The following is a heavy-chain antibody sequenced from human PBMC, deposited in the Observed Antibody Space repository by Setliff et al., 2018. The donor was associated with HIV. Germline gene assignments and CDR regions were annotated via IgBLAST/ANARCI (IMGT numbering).Heavy chain of an antibody. J-gene: IGHJ6*02. CDR1: GFTFDDYA. V-gene: IGHV3-43D*03. CDR3: AKDTYTNGWHTSNFYHYGLEV. Sequence: GGSLRLSCAASGFTFDDYAMHWVRQVPGKGLEWASLISWDGGSTYYSDSVKGRFTISRDNRKNSLFLQMNSLRAEDTAFYYCAKDTYTNGWHTSNFYHYGLEVWGQGTTVTVSS. D-gene: IGHD6-19*01. CDR2: ISWDGGST.